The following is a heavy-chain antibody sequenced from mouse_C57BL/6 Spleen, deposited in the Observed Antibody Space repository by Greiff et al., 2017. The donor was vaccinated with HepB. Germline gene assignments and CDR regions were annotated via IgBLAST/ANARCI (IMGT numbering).Heavy chain of an antibody. Sequence: LQQPGAELVMPGASVKLSCKASGYTFTSYWMHWVKQRPGQGLEWIGEIDPSDSYTNYNQKFKGKSTLTVDKSSSTAYMQLSSLTSEDSAVYYCARRVTTDYYAMDYWGQGTSVTVSS. J-gene: IGHJ4*01. D-gene: IGHD2-12*01. CDR3: ARRVTTDYYAMDY. V-gene: IGHV1-69*01. CDR2: IDPSDSYT. CDR1: GYTFTSYW.